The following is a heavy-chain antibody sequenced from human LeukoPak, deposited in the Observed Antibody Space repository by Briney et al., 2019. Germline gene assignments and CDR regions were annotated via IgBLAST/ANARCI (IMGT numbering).Heavy chain of an antibody. CDR3: AKRDGLWFGESHPDY. V-gene: IGHV3-7*03. CDR1: GFSFSRYW. CDR2: IKPDGSEI. Sequence: GGSLRLSCEASGFSFSRYWMSWVRQAPVRGLEWVANIKPDGSEIYYVDSVKGRFTISRDNSKNTLYLQMNSLRAEDTAVYYCAKRDGLWFGESHPDYWGQGTLVTVSS. J-gene: IGHJ4*02. D-gene: IGHD3-10*01.